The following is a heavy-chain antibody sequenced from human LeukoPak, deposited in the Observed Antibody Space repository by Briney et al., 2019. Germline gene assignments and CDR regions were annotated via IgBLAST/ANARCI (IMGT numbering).Heavy chain of an antibody. CDR2: IRYDGSNK. J-gene: IGHJ4*02. CDR1: GFTFSSYG. Sequence: GGSLRLSCAASGFTFSSYGMHWVRQAPGKGLEWVAFIRYDGSNKYYADSVKGRFTISRDNSKNTLYLQMNSLRAEDTAVYYCARKAGGYSSGWYDGDYWGQGTLVTVSS. V-gene: IGHV3-30*02. CDR3: ARKAGGYSSGWYDGDY. D-gene: IGHD6-19*01.